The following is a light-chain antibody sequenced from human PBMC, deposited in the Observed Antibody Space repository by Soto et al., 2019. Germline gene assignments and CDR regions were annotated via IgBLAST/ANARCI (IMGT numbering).Light chain of an antibody. CDR1: QSVRTH. V-gene: IGKV3-11*01. J-gene: IGKJ1*01. Sequence: EIVLTQSPATLSLSPGDRATLSCRASQSVRTHLIWYQQKPGQAPRLLIFDASNRATGIPARFSGSGSGTGFTLTISSLEPEDFAVYYCLQRSSWPRTFGQGTKVDIK. CDR3: LQRSSWPRT. CDR2: DAS.